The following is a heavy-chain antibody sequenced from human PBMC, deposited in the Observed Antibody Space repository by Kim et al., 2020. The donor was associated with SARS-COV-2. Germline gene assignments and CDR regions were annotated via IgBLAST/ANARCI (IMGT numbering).Heavy chain of an antibody. CDR2: IWYDGSNK. CDR1: GFTFSSYG. D-gene: IGHD6-13*01. Sequence: GGSLRLSCAASGFTFSSYGMHWVRQAPGKGLEWVAVIWYDGSNKYYADSVKGRFTISRDNSKNTLYLQMNSLRAEDTAVYYCARVNIAAAGTTTGLVDYWGQGTLVTVSS. CDR3: ARVNIAAAGTTTGLVDY. V-gene: IGHV3-33*01. J-gene: IGHJ4*02.